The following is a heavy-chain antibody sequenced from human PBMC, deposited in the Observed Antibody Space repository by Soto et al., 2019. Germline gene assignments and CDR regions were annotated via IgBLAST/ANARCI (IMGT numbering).Heavy chain of an antibody. Sequence: GASVKVSCKASGYTFTNYGINWVRQAPGQGPEWLGWVSAYNGERRYAQRVQARVIMTTDTSTTTAYMELRSLRSDDTAVYYCSRGTSIPASGDYWGQGTLATVSS. CDR1: GYTFTNYG. D-gene: IGHD6-6*01. CDR2: VSAYNGER. CDR3: SRGTSIPASGDY. V-gene: IGHV1-18*01. J-gene: IGHJ4*01.